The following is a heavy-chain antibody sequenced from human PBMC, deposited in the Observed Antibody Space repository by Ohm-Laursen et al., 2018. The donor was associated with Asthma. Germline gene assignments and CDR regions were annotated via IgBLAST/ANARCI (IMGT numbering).Heavy chain of an antibody. J-gene: IGHJ4*02. D-gene: IGHD2-2*01. CDR3: ARVIHCSSTSCYIDY. V-gene: IGHV7-4-1*02. Sequence: SVKVSCKASGYTFTSYGISWVRQAPGQGLEWMGWISTNTGNPTYAQGFTGRFVFSLDTSVSTAYLQISSLKAEDTAVYYCARVIHCSSTSCYIDYWGQGTLVTVSS. CDR2: ISTNTGNP. CDR1: GYTFTSYG.